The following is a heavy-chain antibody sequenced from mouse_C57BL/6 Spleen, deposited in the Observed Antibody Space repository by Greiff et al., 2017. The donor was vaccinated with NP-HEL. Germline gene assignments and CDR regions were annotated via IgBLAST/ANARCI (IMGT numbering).Heavy chain of an antibody. CDR3: ARIGGYDGAMDY. CDR1: GYTFTSYD. Sequence: QVQLQQSGPELVKPGASVKLSCKASGYTFTSYDINWVKQRPGQGLEWIGWIYPRDGRTKYNEKFKGKATLTEDTSHSTAYMELHSLTSEDSAVYCCARIGGYDGAMDYWGQGTSVTVSS. D-gene: IGHD2-2*01. CDR2: IYPRDGRT. V-gene: IGHV1-85*01. J-gene: IGHJ4*01.